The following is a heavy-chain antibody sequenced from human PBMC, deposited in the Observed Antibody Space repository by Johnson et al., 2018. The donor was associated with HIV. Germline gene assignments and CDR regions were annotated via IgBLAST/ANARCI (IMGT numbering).Heavy chain of an antibody. D-gene: IGHD1-26*01. Sequence: EVQLVESGGGLVQPGGSLRLSCAASGFTFSSYAMSWVRQAPGKGLEWVSVIYSGGSTYSADSVKGRFTISRDNSKNTLYVQMNSLRAEDTALYYCTTDVPGGPYYNAFDIWGQGTMVTVSS. CDR1: GFTFSSYA. J-gene: IGHJ3*02. V-gene: IGHV3-66*01. CDR3: TTDVPGGPYYNAFDI. CDR2: IYSGGST.